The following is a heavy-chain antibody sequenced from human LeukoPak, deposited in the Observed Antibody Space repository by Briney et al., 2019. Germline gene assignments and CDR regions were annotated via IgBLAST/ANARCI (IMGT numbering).Heavy chain of an antibody. CDR1: GFTFSSYG. Sequence: GGSLRLSCAASGFTFSSYGMHWVRQAPGKGLEWVAVISYDGSNKYYADSVKGRFTISRDNSKNTLYLQMNSLRVEDTAVYYCARDIASVRLDYWGQGILVTVSS. V-gene: IGHV3-30*03. CDR3: ARDIASVRLDY. J-gene: IGHJ4*01. D-gene: IGHD2-15*01. CDR2: ISYDGSNK.